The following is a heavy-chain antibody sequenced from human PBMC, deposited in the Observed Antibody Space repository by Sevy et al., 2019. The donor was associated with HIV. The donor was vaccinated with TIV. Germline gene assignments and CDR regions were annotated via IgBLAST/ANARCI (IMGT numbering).Heavy chain of an antibody. V-gene: IGHV4-61*01. J-gene: IGHJ6*02. CDR1: GGSVSSGSYY. Sequence: SETLSLTCTVSGGSVSSGSYYWSWIRQPPGKGLEWIGYIYYSGSTNYNPSLKSRVTISVDTSKNQFSLKLSSVTAAVTTVYYCAINTAYYYDSSGYYDYYYGMDVWGQGTTVTVSS. D-gene: IGHD3-22*01. CDR2: IYYSGST. CDR3: AINTAYYYDSSGYYDYYYGMDV.